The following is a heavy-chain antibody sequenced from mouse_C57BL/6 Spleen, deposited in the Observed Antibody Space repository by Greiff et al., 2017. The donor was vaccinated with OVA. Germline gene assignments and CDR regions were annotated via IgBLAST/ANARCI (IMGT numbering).Heavy chain of an antibody. J-gene: IGHJ3*01. Sequence: QVQLQQPGAELVRPGSSVKLSCKASGYTFTSYWMDWVKQRPGQGLEWIGNIYPSDSETHYNQKFKDKATLTVDKSSSTAYMQLSSLTSEDSAVYYCARGIYGSRESFAYWGQGTLVTVSA. D-gene: IGHD1-1*01. CDR3: ARGIYGSRESFAY. CDR1: GYTFTSYW. V-gene: IGHV1-61*01. CDR2: IYPSDSET.